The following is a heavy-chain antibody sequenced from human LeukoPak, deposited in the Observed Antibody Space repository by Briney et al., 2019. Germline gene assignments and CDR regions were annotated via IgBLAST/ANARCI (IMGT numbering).Heavy chain of an antibody. CDR3: ARDGVGSSWPPDAFDI. J-gene: IGHJ3*02. V-gene: IGHV4-59*12. Sequence: SETLSLTCTVSGGSISSSYWSWIRQPPGKGLEWIGYIYYSGSTYYNPSLKSRVTISVDTSKNQFSLKLSSVTAADTAVYYCARDGVGSSWPPDAFDIWGQGTMVTVSS. CDR2: IYYSGST. CDR1: GGSISSSY. D-gene: IGHD6-13*01.